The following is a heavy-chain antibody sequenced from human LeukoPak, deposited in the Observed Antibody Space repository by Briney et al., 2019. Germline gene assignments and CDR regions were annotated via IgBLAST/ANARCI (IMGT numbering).Heavy chain of an antibody. CDR2: ISGSGGST. CDR3: AKPPGSIVVVVALGDDY. J-gene: IGHJ4*02. D-gene: IGHD2-15*01. Sequence: GGSLRLSCAASGFTFSSYAMSWVRQAPGKGLEWVSAISGSGGSTYYADSVKGRFTIGRDNSKNTLYLQMNSLRAEDTAVYYCAKPPGSIVVVVALGDDYWGQGSPVTVSS. CDR1: GFTFSSYA. V-gene: IGHV3-23*01.